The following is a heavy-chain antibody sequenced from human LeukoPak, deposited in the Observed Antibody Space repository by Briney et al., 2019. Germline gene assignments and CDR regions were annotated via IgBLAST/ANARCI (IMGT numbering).Heavy chain of an antibody. J-gene: IGHJ4*02. V-gene: IGHV1-2*02. CDR1: GYTFTGYY. CDR3: ARDAWLVGATNLYYFDY. CDR2: INPNSGDT. Sequence: GASVKVSCKAPGYTFTGYYMHWVRQAPGQGLEWMGWINPNSGDTNYAQKFQGRVTMTRDTSISTAYMELSSLTSDDTAVYYCARDAWLVGATNLYYFDYWGRGTLVTVSS. D-gene: IGHD1-26*01.